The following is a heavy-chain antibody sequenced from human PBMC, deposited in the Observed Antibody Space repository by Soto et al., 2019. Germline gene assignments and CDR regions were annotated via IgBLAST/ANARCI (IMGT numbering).Heavy chain of an antibody. CDR1: GFTFGTYT. Sequence: PGGSPRLSCISSGFTFGTYTMNWVRQAPGKGLEWVSGIRGFSPYTFYAESVKGRFTISRDNAKNSLYLQMNSLRAEDTAVYYCARDRGYDAHDYYYNAMDVWGQGTTVTVSS. V-gene: IGHV3-21*01. CDR2: IRGFSPYT. J-gene: IGHJ6*02. D-gene: IGHD2-15*01. CDR3: ARDRGYDAHDYYYNAMDV.